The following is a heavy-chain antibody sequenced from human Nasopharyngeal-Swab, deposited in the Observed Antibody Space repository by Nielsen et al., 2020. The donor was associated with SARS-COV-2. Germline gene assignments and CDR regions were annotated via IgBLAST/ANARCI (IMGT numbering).Heavy chain of an antibody. Sequence: ASETVSCKASGYTFTGHYMHWVRQAPRQGLEGMGWINPNSGGTNYAQKFQGWVTMTRDTSISTAYMELSRLRSDDTAVYYCARGPYYDFWSGYSSYYYMDVWGKGTTVTVSS. CDR2: INPNSGGT. CDR3: ARGPYYDFWSGYSSYYYMDV. J-gene: IGHJ6*03. V-gene: IGHV1-2*04. D-gene: IGHD3-3*01. CDR1: GYTFTGHY.